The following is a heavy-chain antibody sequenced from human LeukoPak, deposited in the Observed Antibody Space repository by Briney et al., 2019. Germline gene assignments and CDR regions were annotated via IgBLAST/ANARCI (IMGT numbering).Heavy chain of an antibody. CDR3: ASGVLGYCSSTSCYEGVY. Sequence: GGSLRLSCAASGFTFSSYSMNWVRQAPGKGLEWVSSISSSSNYIYYADSVKGRFTISRDNAKNSLYLQMNSLRAEDTAVYYCASGVLGYCSSTSCYEGVYWGQGTLVTVSS. CDR2: ISSSSNYI. D-gene: IGHD2-2*01. CDR1: GFTFSSYS. J-gene: IGHJ4*02. V-gene: IGHV3-21*01.